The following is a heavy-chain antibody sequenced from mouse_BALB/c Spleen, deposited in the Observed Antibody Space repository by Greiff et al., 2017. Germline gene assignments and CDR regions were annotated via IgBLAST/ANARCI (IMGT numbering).Heavy chain of an antibody. V-gene: IGHV1-54*01. D-gene: IGHD2-1*01. Sequence: QVQLKESGAELVRPGTSVKVSCKASGYAFTNYLIEWVKQRPGQGLEWIGVINPGSGGTNYNEKFKGKATLTADKSSSTAYMQLSSLTSDDSAVYFCARDGNYYYAMDYWGQGTSVTVSS. CDR3: ARDGNYYYAMDY. J-gene: IGHJ4*01. CDR1: GYAFTNYL. CDR2: INPGSGGT.